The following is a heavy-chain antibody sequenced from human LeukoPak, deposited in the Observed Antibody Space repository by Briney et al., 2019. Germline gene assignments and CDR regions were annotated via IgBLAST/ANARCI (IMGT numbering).Heavy chain of an antibody. CDR2: IYYSGST. CDR1: GGSISSSSYY. J-gene: IGHJ6*03. CDR3: ARARPPLYYMDV. V-gene: IGHV4-39*07. Sequence: PSETLSLTCTVSGGSISSSSYYWGWIRQPPGKGLEWIGSIYYSGSTYYNPSLKSRVTISVDTSKNQFSLKLSSVTAADTAVYYCARARPPLYYMDVWGKGTTVTVSS.